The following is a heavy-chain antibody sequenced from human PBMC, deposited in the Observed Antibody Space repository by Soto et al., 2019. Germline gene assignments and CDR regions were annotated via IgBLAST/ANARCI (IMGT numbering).Heavy chain of an antibody. CDR3: ARAYEGDYFDY. Sequence: PGGSLRLSCAASGFTFSNYAMNWVRQAPGKGLEWVSGISDSGGTTYYADSVKGRFTISRDNSKNTLYLQMNSLRADDTAVYYCARAYEGDYFDYWGQGTLVTVSS. D-gene: IGHD3-16*01. V-gene: IGHV3-23*01. J-gene: IGHJ4*02. CDR2: ISDSGGTT. CDR1: GFTFSNYA.